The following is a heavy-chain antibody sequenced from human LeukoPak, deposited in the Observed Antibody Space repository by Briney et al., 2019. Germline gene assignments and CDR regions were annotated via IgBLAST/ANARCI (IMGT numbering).Heavy chain of an antibody. Sequence: ASVKVSCKASGYTFTGYYMHWVRQAPGQGLEWMGWINPNSGGTNYAQKFQGRVTMTRDTSISTAYKELRRLRSDDTGVYYCARSWSGFEGYWGQGTLVTVSS. CDR3: ARSWSGFEGY. V-gene: IGHV1-2*02. CDR2: INPNSGGT. J-gene: IGHJ4*02. CDR1: GYTFTGYY. D-gene: IGHD3-3*01.